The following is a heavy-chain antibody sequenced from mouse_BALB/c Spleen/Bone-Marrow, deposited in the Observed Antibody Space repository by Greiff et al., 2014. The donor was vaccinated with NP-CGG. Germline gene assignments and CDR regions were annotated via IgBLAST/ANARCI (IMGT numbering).Heavy chain of an antibody. Sequence: SGAELARPGASVPLSCKASGYPFPRYLLHWVHPRPGQGLEWIGSLYPGDGDTRYTQKFKGKATLTADKSSSTAYMQLSSLASEDSAVYYCARGDPFDYGGQGTTLTVSS. CDR3: ARGDPFDY. V-gene: IGHV1-87*01. CDR2: LYPGDGDT. J-gene: IGHJ2*01. CDR1: GYPFPRYL.